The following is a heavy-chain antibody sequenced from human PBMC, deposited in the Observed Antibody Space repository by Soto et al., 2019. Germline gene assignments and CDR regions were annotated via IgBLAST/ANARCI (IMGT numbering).Heavy chain of an antibody. J-gene: IGHJ4*01. Sequence: EVQLLESGGGLVQPGGSLRLSCAASGLTFSSYAMSWVRQAPGKGLEWVSGISGRGISTYYADSVKGRFTISRDNSKKALYLQMNSLRAEVTAVYYRGKKSEISAYSPSDYWGQGTLVIVSS. CDR3: GKKSEISAYSPSDY. CDR2: ISGRGIST. CDR1: GLTFSSYA. D-gene: IGHD3-22*01. V-gene: IGHV3-23*01.